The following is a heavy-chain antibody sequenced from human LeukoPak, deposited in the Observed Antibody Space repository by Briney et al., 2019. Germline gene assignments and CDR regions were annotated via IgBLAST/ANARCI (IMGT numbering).Heavy chain of an antibody. V-gene: IGHV3-48*04. CDR1: GFTFSSYS. CDR2: ISSSSSTI. CDR3: AKGGEVVGVYYYYYYMDV. D-gene: IGHD1-26*01. Sequence: GGSLRLSCAASGFTFSSYSMNWVRQAPGKGLEWVSYISSSSSTIYYADSVKGRFTISRDNSKNSLYLQMNSLRAEDTALYYCAKGGEVVGVYYYYYYMDVWGKGTTVTVSS. J-gene: IGHJ6*03.